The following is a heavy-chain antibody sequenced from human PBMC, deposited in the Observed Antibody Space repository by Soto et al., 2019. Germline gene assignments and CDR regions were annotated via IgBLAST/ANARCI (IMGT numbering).Heavy chain of an antibody. Sequence: EASVKVSCKASGYTFTSYGISWVRQAPGQGLEWMGWISAYNGNTNYAQKLQGRVTMTTDTSTSTAYMELRSLRSDDTAVYYCARLGYSYGFAYYYYGMDVWGQGXTVTVYS. J-gene: IGHJ6*02. V-gene: IGHV1-18*04. CDR2: ISAYNGNT. CDR1: GYTFTSYG. D-gene: IGHD5-18*01. CDR3: ARLGYSYGFAYYYYGMDV.